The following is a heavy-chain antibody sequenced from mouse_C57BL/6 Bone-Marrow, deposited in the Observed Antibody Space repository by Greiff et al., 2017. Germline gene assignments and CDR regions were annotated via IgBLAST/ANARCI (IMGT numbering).Heavy chain of an antibody. CDR2: IYPRSGNT. Sequence: QVQLVESGAELARPGASVKLSCKASGYTFTSYGISWVKQRTGQGLEWIGEIYPRSGNTYYNEKFKGKATLTADKSSSTAYMELRSLTSEDSAVYFCARRRFSLAYWGQGTLVTVSA. CDR1: GYTFTSYG. CDR3: ARRRFSLAY. J-gene: IGHJ3*01. V-gene: IGHV1-81*01.